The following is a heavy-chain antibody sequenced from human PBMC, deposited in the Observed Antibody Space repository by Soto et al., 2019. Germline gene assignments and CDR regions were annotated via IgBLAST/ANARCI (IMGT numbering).Heavy chain of an antibody. CDR3: ARDGAPFDY. J-gene: IGHJ4*02. CDR1: GFTFSSYS. Sequence: GGSLRLSCAASGFTFSSYSMHWVRQAPGKGLAWVSYISSSSTTIYYADSVKGRFTISRDNAKNSLFLQMNSLRPEDTAMYYCARDGAPFDYWGQGSLVTVSS. CDR2: ISSSSTTI. V-gene: IGHV3-48*04. D-gene: IGHD3-10*01.